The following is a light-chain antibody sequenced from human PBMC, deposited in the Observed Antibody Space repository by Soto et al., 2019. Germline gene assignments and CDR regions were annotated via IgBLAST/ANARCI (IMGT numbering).Light chain of an antibody. J-gene: IGLJ2*01. CDR3: SSYAGSTTP. Sequence: QSVLTQPPSASGSPGQSVTISCTGTSRDVGTYNYVSWYQKYPGKAPKLIIYEVNKRPSGVPDRFSGSKSGNTASLTVSGLQTEDEADYYCSSYAGSTTPFGGGTKVTVL. CDR1: SRDVGTYNY. CDR2: EVN. V-gene: IGLV2-8*01.